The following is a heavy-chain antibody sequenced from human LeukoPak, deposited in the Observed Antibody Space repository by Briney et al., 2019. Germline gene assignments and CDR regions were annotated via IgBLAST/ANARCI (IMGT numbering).Heavy chain of an antibody. CDR2: INHSGST. J-gene: IGHJ4*02. Sequence: SETLSLTCAVYGGSFSGYYWSWIRQPPGKGLEWIGEINHSGSTNYNPSLKSRVTISVDTSKNQFSLTLSSVTAADTAVYYCARGIGGWYNVHYFDYWGQGTLVTVSS. D-gene: IGHD6-19*01. CDR3: ARGIGGWYNVHYFDY. V-gene: IGHV4-34*01. CDR1: GGSFSGYY.